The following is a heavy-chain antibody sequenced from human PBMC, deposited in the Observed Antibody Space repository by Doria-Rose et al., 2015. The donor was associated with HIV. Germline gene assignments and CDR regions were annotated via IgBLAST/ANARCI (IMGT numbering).Heavy chain of an antibody. CDR3: ARIKSSRWYHKYYFDF. J-gene: IGHJ4*02. CDR2: IFSDDER. CDR1: GVSLSSPGMG. D-gene: IGHD6-13*01. V-gene: IGHV2-26*01. Sequence: QITLKESGPVLVKPTETLTLTCTVSGVSLSSPGMGVSWIRKPPGKALEWLANIFSDDERSYKTSPKSRLTISRGTSKSQVVLTMTDTDPVDTATYYCARIKSSRWYHKYYFDFWGQGTLVIVSA.